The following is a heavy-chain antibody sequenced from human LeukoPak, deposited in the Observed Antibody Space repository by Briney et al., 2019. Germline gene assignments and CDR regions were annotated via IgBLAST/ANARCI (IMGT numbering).Heavy chain of an antibody. V-gene: IGHV4-34*01. J-gene: IGHJ4*02. CDR2: INHSGST. CDR3: ARASGTSPVDFDY. CDR1: GGSFSGYY. Sequence: SETLSLTCAVYGGSFSGYYWSWIRQPPGKGLEWIGEINHSGSTNYNPSLKSRVTISVDTSKNQFSLKLSSVIAADTAVYYCARASGTSPVDFDYWGQGTLVTVSS. D-gene: IGHD1-1*01.